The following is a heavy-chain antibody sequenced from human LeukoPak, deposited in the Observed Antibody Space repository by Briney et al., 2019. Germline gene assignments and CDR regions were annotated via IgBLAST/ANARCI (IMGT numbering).Heavy chain of an antibody. CDR2: ISWNSGRI. J-gene: IGHJ1*01. V-gene: IGHV3-9*01. CDR1: GFTFDDYA. Sequence: GRSLRLSCAASGFTFDDYAMHWVRQAPGKGLEWVSGISWNSGRIGYADSVKGRFTISRDNAKNSLYLQMNSLRAEDTAVYYCARDYRAFQHWGQGTLVTVSS. CDR3: ARDYRAFQH. D-gene: IGHD3-16*02.